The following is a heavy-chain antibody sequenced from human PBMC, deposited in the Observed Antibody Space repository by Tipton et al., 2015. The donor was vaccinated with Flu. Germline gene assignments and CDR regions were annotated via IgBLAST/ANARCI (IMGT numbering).Heavy chain of an antibody. D-gene: IGHD3-10*01. CDR3: ARSTYYYGSRTSDF. V-gene: IGHV4-38-2*01. J-gene: IGHJ4*02. CDR2: ISHSGRT. Sequence: TLSLTCAVSGYSVTSGYYWGWIRQPPGKGLEWIGSISHSGRTYYKPSLKSRVTVSLDTSNNQFSLNLRFVTAADTAMYYCARSTYYYGSRTSDFWGQGALVTVTS. CDR1: GYSVTSGYY.